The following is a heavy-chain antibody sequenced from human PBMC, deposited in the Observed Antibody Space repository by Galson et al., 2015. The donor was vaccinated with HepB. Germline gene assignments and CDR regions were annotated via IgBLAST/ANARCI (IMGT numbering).Heavy chain of an antibody. V-gene: IGHV3-15*07. CDR3: TSPIVVVPAATRWIMPDY. J-gene: IGHJ4*02. D-gene: IGHD2-2*01. Sequence: SLRLSCAASGFTFSNAWMNWVRQAPGKGLEWVGRIKSKTDGGTTDYAAPVKGRFTISRDDSKNTLYLQMNSLKTEDTAVYYCTSPIVVVPAATRWIMPDYWGQGTLVTVSS. CDR2: IKSKTDGGTT. CDR1: GFTFSNAW.